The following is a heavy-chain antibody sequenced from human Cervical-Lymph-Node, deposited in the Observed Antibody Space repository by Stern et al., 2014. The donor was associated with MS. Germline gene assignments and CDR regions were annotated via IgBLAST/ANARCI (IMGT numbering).Heavy chain of an antibody. D-gene: IGHD4-23*01. J-gene: IGHJ4*02. CDR1: GGSVSSSGFY. Sequence: QVQLVESGPGLVKPSETLSLTCAVSGGSVSSSGFYWGWIRQSPGKGLEWIGSFYYSGSTYYNPSLKSRVTISGATSKNHLSLEDKSVTAADTAVYYCARGLDYGGNHLDSWGQGTLVTVSS. V-gene: IGHV4-39*02. CDR3: ARGLDYGGNHLDS. CDR2: FYYSGST.